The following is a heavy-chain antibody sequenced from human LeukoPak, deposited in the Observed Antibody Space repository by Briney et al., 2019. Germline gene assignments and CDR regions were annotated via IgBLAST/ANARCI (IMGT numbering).Heavy chain of an antibody. CDR1: GFTFSSYA. D-gene: IGHD1-7*01. CDR2: INHSGST. J-gene: IGHJ4*02. CDR3: ARAPRPHWNYYY. Sequence: PGGSLRLSCAASGFTFSSYAMSWVRQAPGKGLEWIGEINHSGSTNYNPSLKSRVTISVDTSKNQFSLKLSSVTAADTAVYYCARAPRPHWNYYYRGQGTLVTVSS. V-gene: IGHV4-34*01.